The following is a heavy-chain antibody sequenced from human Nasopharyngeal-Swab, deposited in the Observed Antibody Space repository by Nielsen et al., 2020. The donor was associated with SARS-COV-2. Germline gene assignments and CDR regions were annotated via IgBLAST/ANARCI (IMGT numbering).Heavy chain of an antibody. Sequence: GESLKISCAASGFTFSSYGMHWVRQAPGKGLEWVAVISYDGSNKYYVDSVKGRFSISRDTTKSTVYLQMNSLRPEDTGLYYCARADRGGSFFSQYYYYMDVWGTGTTVTVSS. CDR2: ISYDGSNK. J-gene: IGHJ6*03. CDR3: ARADRGGSFFSQYYYYMDV. D-gene: IGHD1-26*01. V-gene: IGHV3-30*03. CDR1: GFTFSSYG.